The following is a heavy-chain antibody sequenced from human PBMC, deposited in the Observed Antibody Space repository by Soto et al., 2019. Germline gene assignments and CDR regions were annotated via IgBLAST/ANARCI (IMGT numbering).Heavy chain of an antibody. CDR1: GFTFSSYG. Sequence: PGGSLRLSCAASGFTFSSYGMHWVRQAPGKGLEWVAVISYDGSNKYYADSVKGRFTISRDNSKNTLYLQMNSLRAEDTAVYYCAKDPRYCTNGVCSPSGSFDYWGQGTLVTVSS. CDR2: ISYDGSNK. J-gene: IGHJ4*02. CDR3: AKDPRYCTNGVCSPSGSFDY. D-gene: IGHD2-8*01. V-gene: IGHV3-30*18.